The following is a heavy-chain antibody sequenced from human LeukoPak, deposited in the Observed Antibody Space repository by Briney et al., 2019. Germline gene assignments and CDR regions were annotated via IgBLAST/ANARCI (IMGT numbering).Heavy chain of an antibody. Sequence: GGSLRLSCAASGFTFSDYYMSWIRQVPGKGLEWVSYIGLSDSTIYYADSLKGRFAISRDNAKNSLYLHMHSLRAEDTAVYYCARLKLGYWYFDLWGRGTLVTVST. J-gene: IGHJ2*01. CDR3: ARLKLGYWYFDL. D-gene: IGHD7-27*01. V-gene: IGHV3-11*01. CDR1: GFTFSDYY. CDR2: IGLSDSTI.